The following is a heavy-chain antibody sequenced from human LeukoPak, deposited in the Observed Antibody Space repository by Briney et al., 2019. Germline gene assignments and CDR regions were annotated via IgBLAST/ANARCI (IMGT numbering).Heavy chain of an antibody. CDR2: ISSNGGST. Sequence: GGSLRLSCAASGFTFSSYAMHWVRQAPGKGLKYVSAISSNGGSTYYANSVKGRFTISRDNSKNTLYLQMGSLRAEDMAVYYCARATGGHYDYWGQGTLVTVSS. J-gene: IGHJ4*02. D-gene: IGHD1-1*01. CDR1: GFTFSSYA. CDR3: ARATGGHYDY. V-gene: IGHV3-64*01.